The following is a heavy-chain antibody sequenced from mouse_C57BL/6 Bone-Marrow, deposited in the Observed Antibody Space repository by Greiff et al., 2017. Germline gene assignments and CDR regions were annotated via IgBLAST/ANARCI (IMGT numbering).Heavy chain of an antibody. V-gene: IGHV1-39*01. J-gene: IGHJ4*01. D-gene: IGHD2-4*01. CDR2: INPNYGTT. Sequence: VVKPGASVKISCKASGYSFTDYNMNWVKQSNGKSLEWIGVINPNYGTTSYNQKFKGKATLTVDQSSSTAYMQLNSLTSEDSAVYYCARGYDYDYAMDYWGQGTSVTVSS. CDR3: ARGYDYDYAMDY. CDR1: GYSFTDYN.